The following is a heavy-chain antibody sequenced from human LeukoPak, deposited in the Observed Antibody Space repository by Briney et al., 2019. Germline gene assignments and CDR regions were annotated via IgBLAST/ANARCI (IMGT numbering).Heavy chain of an antibody. J-gene: IGHJ6*02. CDR2: SNAGNGNT. Sequence: GASVKVSCKASGYTFTSYAMHWVRQAPGQRLEWMGWSNAGNGNTKYSQEFQGRVTITRDTSASTAYMELSSLRSEDMAVYYCARTVVVVAATDRYYYYGMDVWGQGTTVTVSS. V-gene: IGHV1-3*02. CDR3: ARTVVVVAATDRYYYYGMDV. CDR1: GYTFTSYA. D-gene: IGHD2-15*01.